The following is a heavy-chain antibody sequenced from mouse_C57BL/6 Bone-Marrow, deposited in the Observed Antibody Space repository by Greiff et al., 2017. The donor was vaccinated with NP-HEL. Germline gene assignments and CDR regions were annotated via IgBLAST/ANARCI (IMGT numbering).Heavy chain of an antibody. J-gene: IGHJ4*01. D-gene: IGHD4-1*02. CDR1: GYTFTSYW. Sequence: QVHVKQPGAELVRPGSSVKLSCKASGYTFTSYWMHWVKQRPIQGLEWIGNIDPSDSETHYNQKFKDKATLTVDKSSSTAYMQLSSLTSEDSAVYYCARRGVGDYAMDYWGQGTSVTVSS. CDR3: ARRGVGDYAMDY. V-gene: IGHV1-52*01. CDR2: IDPSDSET.